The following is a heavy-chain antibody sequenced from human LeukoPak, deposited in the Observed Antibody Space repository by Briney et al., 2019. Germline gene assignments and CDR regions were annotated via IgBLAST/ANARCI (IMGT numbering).Heavy chain of an antibody. J-gene: IGHJ5*02. Sequence: SQTLSLTCTVSGAPMSSDDYYWTWIRQPAGGGLEWIGRIFTSGFTDYNPSLRSRVTISLDTSKNQFSLDLSSVTAADTAVYFCTGVYSSLWYKWFDPWGQGTLVTVSS. CDR2: IFTSGFT. CDR3: TGVYSSLWYKWFDP. CDR1: GAPMSSDDYY. V-gene: IGHV4-61*02. D-gene: IGHD4-11*01.